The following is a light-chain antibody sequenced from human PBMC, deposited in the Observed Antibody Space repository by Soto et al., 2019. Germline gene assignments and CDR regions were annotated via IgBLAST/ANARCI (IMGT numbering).Light chain of an antibody. CDR2: DAS. J-gene: IGKJ5*01. CDR1: RGVRSY. Sequence: EIVLTQSPAPLSLSPGERATLSCRASRGVRSYLAWYQQKPGQAPRLLIYDASNRAAGIPARFSGSGSETDFTLTISNLEPEDFAVYYCQQRYAWPPITFGQGTRLEIK. V-gene: IGKV3-11*01. CDR3: QQRYAWPPIT.